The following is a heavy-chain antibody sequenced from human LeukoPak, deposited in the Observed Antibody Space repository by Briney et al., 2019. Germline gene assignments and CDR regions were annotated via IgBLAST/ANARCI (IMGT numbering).Heavy chain of an antibody. J-gene: IGHJ4*02. CDR3: AKDPKTTVTTGGLFDY. CDR2: ISGSSGST. CDR1: GFTFSSYA. Sequence: GGSLRLSCAASGFTFSSYAMRWVRQARGRGGEGVSGISGSSGSTYYADSVKGRFTISRDNSKNTLYLQMNSLRAEDTAVYYCAKDPKTTVTTGGLFDYWGQGTLATVSS. D-gene: IGHD4-17*01. V-gene: IGHV3-23*01.